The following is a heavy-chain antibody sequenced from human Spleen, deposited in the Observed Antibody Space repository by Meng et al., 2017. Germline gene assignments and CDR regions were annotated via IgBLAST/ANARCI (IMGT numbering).Heavy chain of an antibody. D-gene: IGHD6-19*01. Sequence: QLQLQESGSGLVKPSQTLSLTCAVSGGSISTSGYYWGWIRQPPGKGLEWIGSIGHSGFTYYTPSLKSRVTVSIDTSRNQFSLWLTSVTAADTAVYYCVRSSGWVKTGFDPWGQGTLVTVSS. J-gene: IGHJ5*02. CDR2: IGHSGFT. CDR3: VRSSGWVKTGFDP. V-gene: IGHV4-39*01. CDR1: GGSISTSGYY.